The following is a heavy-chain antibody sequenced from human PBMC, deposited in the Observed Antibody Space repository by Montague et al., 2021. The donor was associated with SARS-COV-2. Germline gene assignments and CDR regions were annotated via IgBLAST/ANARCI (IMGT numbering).Heavy chain of an antibody. CDR3: AREGVYGSRYYYGMDV. D-gene: IGHD3-10*01. J-gene: IGHJ6*02. CDR1: GGSISSYY. CDR2: IYYSGST. V-gene: IGHV4-59*01. Sequence: SETLSLTCTVSGGSISSYYWSWIQQPPGKGLEWIGYIYYSGSTNYNPSLKSQVTISVDTSKNQFSLKLSSVTAADTAVYYCAREGVYGSRYYYGMDVWGQGTTVTVSS.